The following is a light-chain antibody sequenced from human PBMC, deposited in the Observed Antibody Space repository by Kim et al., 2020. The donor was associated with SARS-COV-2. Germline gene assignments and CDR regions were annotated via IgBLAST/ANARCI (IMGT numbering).Light chain of an antibody. CDR3: NSRDSSGNHVV. Sequence: SSELTQDPAVSVALGQTVRITCQGDSLRSYYASWYQQKPGQAPVLVIYGKNNRPSGIPDRFSGSSSGNTASLTITGAQAKDEADYYCNSRDSSGNHVVFGGGTQLTVL. CDR2: GKN. CDR1: SLRSYY. V-gene: IGLV3-19*01. J-gene: IGLJ2*01.